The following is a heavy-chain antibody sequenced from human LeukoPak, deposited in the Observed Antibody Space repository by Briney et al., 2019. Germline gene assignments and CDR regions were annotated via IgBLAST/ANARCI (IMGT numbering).Heavy chain of an antibody. CDR2: IKQDGSDK. V-gene: IGHV3-7*01. CDR3: ARQTQLKWELHYFDY. CDR1: GFTFTTHW. Sequence: GSLRLSCAASGFTFTTHWMSWVRQAPGKGLEWVANIKQDGSDKYYVESVKGRFTISRDNAKNSLYLQMNSLRAEDTAVYYCARQTQLKWELHYFDYWGQGTLVTVSS. J-gene: IGHJ4*02. D-gene: IGHD1-26*01.